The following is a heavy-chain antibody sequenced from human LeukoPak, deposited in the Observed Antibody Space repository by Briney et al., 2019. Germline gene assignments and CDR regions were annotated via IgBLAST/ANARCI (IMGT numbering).Heavy chain of an antibody. V-gene: IGHV3-74*01. CDR3: AKGPERGCLDY. Sequence: GGSLRLSCAASGFTFSSNWMHWVRQAPGKGLVWVSRINSDGTSTGYADSVKGRFTISRDNSKGTLYLQMNSLRAEDTAAYYCAKGPERGCLDYWGQGTLVTVSS. J-gene: IGHJ4*02. CDR2: INSDGTST. D-gene: IGHD1-14*01. CDR1: GFTFSSNW.